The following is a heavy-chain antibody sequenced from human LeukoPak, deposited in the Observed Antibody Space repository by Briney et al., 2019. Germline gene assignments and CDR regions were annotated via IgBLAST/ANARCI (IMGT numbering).Heavy chain of an antibody. V-gene: IGHV3-7*01. CDR2: IKQDGSEK. CDR3: ASPPHIAAAD. CDR1: GFTFSSYA. Sequence: PGGSLRLSCAASGFTFSSYAMTWVRQAPGKGLEWVANIKQDGSEKYYVDSVKGRFTISRDNAKNSLYLQMNSLRAEDTAVYYCASPPHIAAADWGQGTLVTVSS. J-gene: IGHJ4*02. D-gene: IGHD6-13*01.